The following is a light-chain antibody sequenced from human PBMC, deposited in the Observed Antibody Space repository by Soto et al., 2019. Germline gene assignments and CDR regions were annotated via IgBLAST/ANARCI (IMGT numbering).Light chain of an antibody. CDR3: QVWDSSSDHLYV. CDR2: GDS. V-gene: IGLV3-21*02. CDR1: NIGSKS. Sequence: SYELTQPPSVSVAPGQTARITCGGNNIGSKSVHWYQQKPGQAPVLVVNGDSDRPSGIPERFSGSNSGNTATLTISGVEAGDEADYYCQVWDSSSDHLYVFGTGTKVTVL. J-gene: IGLJ1*01.